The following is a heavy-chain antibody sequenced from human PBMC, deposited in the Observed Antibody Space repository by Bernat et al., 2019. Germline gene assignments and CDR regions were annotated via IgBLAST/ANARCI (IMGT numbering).Heavy chain of an antibody. CDR1: GFTFTSSW. CDR2: IKSDGSRT. J-gene: IGHJ6*03. CDR3: ARDPIDGFYCMDG. Sequence: EVQLVESGGDLIQPGGSLRLSCAASGFTFTSSWMHWVRQAPGKGLVWVSRIKSDGSRTDYADSVKGRFTISRDNAKNTLYLQMNSLRAEDTAVYYCARDPIDGFYCMDGWGKGTTVTVSS. V-gene: IGHV3-74*01.